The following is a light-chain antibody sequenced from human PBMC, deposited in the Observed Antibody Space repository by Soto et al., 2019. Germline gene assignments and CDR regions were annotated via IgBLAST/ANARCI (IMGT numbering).Light chain of an antibody. V-gene: IGKV3-11*01. CDR1: PSVSSY. J-gene: IGKJ1*01. Sequence: EIVLTQSPATLSLSPGERATLSCRASPSVSSYLAWYQQKAGQAPRLLIYDASNRATGIPARFSGSGSGTDFTLTISSLEPEYFAVYYGQQRSNWPWTLGQGTKVEIK. CDR3: QQRSNWPWT. CDR2: DAS.